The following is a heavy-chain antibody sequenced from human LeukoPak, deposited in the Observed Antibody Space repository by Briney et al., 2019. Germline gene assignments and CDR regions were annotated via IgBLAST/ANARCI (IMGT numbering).Heavy chain of an antibody. D-gene: IGHD3-3*01. V-gene: IGHV5-51*01. J-gene: IGHJ5*02. CDR3: PRLNRKFRFLEGRWFTP. Sequence: GESLKISCKGSGYSFTSYWIGWVRQMPGKGLEWMGIIYPGDSDTRYSPSFQGQVTISADKSISTAYLQWSSLKAPDTAMYYCPRLNRKFRFLEGRWFTPWGKKPWSPSPQ. CDR2: IYPGDSDT. CDR1: GYSFTSYW.